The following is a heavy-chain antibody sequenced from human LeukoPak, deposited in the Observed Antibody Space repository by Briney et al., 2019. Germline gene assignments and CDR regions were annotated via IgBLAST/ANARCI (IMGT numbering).Heavy chain of an antibody. J-gene: IGHJ6*03. CDR2: IYYSGST. D-gene: IGHD3-10*01. CDR3: ARITMVYYYYYMDV. CDR1: GGSISSYY. V-gene: IGHV4-59*01. Sequence: SETLSLTCTVSGGSISSYYWSWLRQPPGKGLEWIGYIYYSGSTNYNPSLKSRVTISVDTSKNQFSLKLSSVTAADTAVYYCARITMVYYYYYMDVWGKGTTVTISS.